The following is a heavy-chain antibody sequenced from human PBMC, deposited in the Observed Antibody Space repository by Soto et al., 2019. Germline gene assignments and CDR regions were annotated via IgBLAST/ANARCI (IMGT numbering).Heavy chain of an antibody. V-gene: IGHV1-3*01. CDR1: GYPFTSYA. CDR2: INAGNGST. D-gene: IGHD1-1*01. CDR3: ARSNWTSRSAWFDP. Sequence: ASVKVSCKASGYPFTSYAMHWLRQAPGQRLERMGWINAGNGSTKYSQKFQGRDTITRYTSASTAYMELSSLRSEDTAVYYCARSNWTSRSAWFDPWGQGTLVTVSS. J-gene: IGHJ5*02.